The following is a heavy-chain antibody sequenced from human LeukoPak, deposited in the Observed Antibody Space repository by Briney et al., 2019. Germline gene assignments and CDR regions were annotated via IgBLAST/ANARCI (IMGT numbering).Heavy chain of an antibody. CDR2: IYHSGST. Sequence: SSETLSLTCTVSAYSISSGYYWGWIRQPPGKGLEWIGSIYHSGSTYYNPSLKSLVTISVDTSKNQFSLKLSSVTAADTAVYYCARGVVTTVTRFDYWGQGTLVTVSS. D-gene: IGHD4-17*01. CDR3: ARGVVTTVTRFDY. CDR1: AYSISSGYY. V-gene: IGHV4-38-2*02. J-gene: IGHJ4*02.